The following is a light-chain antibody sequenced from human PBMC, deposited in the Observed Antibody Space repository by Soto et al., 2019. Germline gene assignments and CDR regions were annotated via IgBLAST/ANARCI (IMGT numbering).Light chain of an antibody. V-gene: IGLV2-14*01. CDR2: EVS. Sequence: QSALTQPASVSGSPGQSITVSCTGTSGDVAGYVSWYQQHPGKAPKLMIYEVSIRPSGVSNRFSASKSGTTASLTISGLQAEDEADYYCSSYTSSNTLVFGTGTKVTVL. J-gene: IGLJ1*01. CDR1: SGDVAGY. CDR3: SSYTSSNTLV.